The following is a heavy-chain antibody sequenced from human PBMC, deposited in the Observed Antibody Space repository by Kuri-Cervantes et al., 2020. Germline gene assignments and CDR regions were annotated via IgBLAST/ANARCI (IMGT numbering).Heavy chain of an antibody. J-gene: IGHJ3*02. CDR3: AKSALGAFDI. Sequence: LSLTCAASGFTVSSNYMSWVRQAPGKGLEWVAVISYDGSNKYYADSVKGRFTISGDNAKNSLYLQMNSLRAEDTAVYYCAKSALGAFDIWGQGTMVTVSS. D-gene: IGHD3-16*01. V-gene: IGHV3-30*18. CDR2: ISYDGSNK. CDR1: GFTVSSNY.